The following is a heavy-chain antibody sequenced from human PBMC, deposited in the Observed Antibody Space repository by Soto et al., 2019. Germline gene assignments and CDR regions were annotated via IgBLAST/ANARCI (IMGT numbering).Heavy chain of an antibody. CDR1: GGTFSSYT. J-gene: IGHJ3*02. D-gene: IGHD5-12*01. V-gene: IGHV1-69*02. CDR2: IIPILGIA. Sequence: QVQLVQSGAEVKKPGSSVKVSCKASGGTFSSYTISWVRQAPGQGLEWMGRIIPILGIANYAKKFQGRVTITADKSTSTAYMELSTLRSEDTAVYYCASTSSGYNYGPAFDIWGQGTMGTVSS. CDR3: ASTSSGYNYGPAFDI.